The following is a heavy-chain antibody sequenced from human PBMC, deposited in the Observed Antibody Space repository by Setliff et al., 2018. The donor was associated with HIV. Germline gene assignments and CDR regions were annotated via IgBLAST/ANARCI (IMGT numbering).Heavy chain of an antibody. Sequence: SETLSLTCTVSGASIKSGGYYWSWIRQTAGKELEWIGHIYNSGKTNYNPSLKSRVSISVDTSKNHFSLKLSSVTAADTAVYYCARGFSGYYGSGSPGIWGQGTLVT. D-gene: IGHD3-10*01. J-gene: IGHJ4*02. V-gene: IGHV4-61*09. CDR2: IYNSGKT. CDR3: ARGFSGYYGSGSPGI. CDR1: GASIKSGGYY.